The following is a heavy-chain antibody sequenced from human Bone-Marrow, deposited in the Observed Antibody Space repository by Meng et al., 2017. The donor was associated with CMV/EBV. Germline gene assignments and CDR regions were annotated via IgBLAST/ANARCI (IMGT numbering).Heavy chain of an antibody. CDR1: GFTFTTYS. CDR3: ATSWGTFDN. V-gene: IGHV3-48*04. D-gene: IGHD3-16*01. J-gene: IGHJ4*02. Sequence: GESLKISCAASGFTFTTYSMNWVRQAPGEGLEWVSYMTGSSSTINYADSVKGRFTISRGNAKNLLYLQLNSLRAEDTAVYYCATSWGTFDNWGQGTLVTVSS. CDR2: MTGSSSTI.